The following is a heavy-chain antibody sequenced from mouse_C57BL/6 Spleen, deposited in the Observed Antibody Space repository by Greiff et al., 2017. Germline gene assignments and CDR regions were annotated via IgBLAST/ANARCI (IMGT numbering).Heavy chain of an antibody. CDR2: INPNNGGT. CDR3: ARSGTGPAWFAY. Sequence: VQLQQSGPELVKPGASVKISCKASGYTFTDYYMNWVKQSHGKSLEWIGDINPNNGGTSYNQKFKGKATLTVDKSSSTAYMELRSLTSEDSAVYYCARSGTGPAWFAYWGQGTLVTDSA. D-gene: IGHD4-1*01. CDR1: GYTFTDYY. J-gene: IGHJ3*01. V-gene: IGHV1-26*01.